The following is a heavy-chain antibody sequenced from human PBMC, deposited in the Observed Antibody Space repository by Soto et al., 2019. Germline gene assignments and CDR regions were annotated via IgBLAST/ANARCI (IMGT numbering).Heavy chain of an antibody. CDR3: ARDRGTIVGATTYWFDL. CDR1: GYSFTTYY. J-gene: IGHJ5*02. D-gene: IGHD1-26*01. V-gene: IGHV1-46*01. Sequence: ASVKVSCKASGYSFTTYYMHWLRESPGQGLEWMAIINPSGGSTIYAQRFQGRVTMTRDTSTSAVYMELSSLRSEDTAVYYCARDRGTIVGATTYWFDLWGQGTLVTVSS. CDR2: INPSGGST.